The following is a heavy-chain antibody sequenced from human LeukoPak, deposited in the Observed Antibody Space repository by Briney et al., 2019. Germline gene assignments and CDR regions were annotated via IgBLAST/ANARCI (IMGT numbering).Heavy chain of an antibody. CDR1: GFTFSSYA. CDR3: ARVEGATRSYYGMDV. CDR2: ISYDGSNK. D-gene: IGHD1-26*01. J-gene: IGHJ6*02. Sequence: GGSLRLSCAASGFTFSSYAMHWVRQAPGKGLEWVAVISYDGSNKYYADSVKGRFTISRDNSKNTLYLQMNSLRAEDTAVYYCARVEGATRSYYGMDVWGQGTTVTVSS. V-gene: IGHV3-30-3*01.